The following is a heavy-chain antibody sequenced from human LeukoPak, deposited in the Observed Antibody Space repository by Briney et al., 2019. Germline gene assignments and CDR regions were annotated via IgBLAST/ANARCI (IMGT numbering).Heavy chain of an antibody. Sequence: SETLSLTCTVSGDSISSYYWMLIRQPPGKGLEWIGYIYYSVITNYNPSLKSVVTMSVDTSKNHFSLKLTSVTAADTAVYYCAGAYSGYDKIDYWGQGTLVTVSS. CDR3: AGAYSGYDKIDY. CDR2: IYYSVIT. V-gene: IGHV4-59*08. CDR1: GDSISSYY. J-gene: IGHJ4*02. D-gene: IGHD5-12*01.